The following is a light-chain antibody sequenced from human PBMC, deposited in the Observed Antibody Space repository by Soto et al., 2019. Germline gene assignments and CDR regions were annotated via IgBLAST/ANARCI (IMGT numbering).Light chain of an antibody. CDR2: EVS. CDR3: SSYTSSSLFYV. J-gene: IGLJ1*01. V-gene: IGLV2-14*01. CDR1: SSDVGGSNY. Sequence: QSVLTQPASVSGSPGQSITISCTGTSSDVGGSNYVSWYQQHPGKAPKLMIYEVSHRPSGVSNRFSGSQSGNTASLTISGLQAEDEADYYCSSYTSSSLFYVFGTGTKVTVL.